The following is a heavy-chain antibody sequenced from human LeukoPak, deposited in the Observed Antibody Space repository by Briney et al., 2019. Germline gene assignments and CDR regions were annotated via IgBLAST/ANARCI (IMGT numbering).Heavy chain of an antibody. CDR2: INHSGST. D-gene: IGHD1-7*01. V-gene: IGHV4-34*01. CDR3: ARGLNWNYNY. Sequence: PSETLSLTCAVYGGSFSGYYWSWIRQPPEKGLEWIGEINHSGSTNYNPSLKSRVTISVDTSKNQFSLKLSSVTAADTAVYYCARGLNWNYNYWGQGTLVTVSS. CDR1: GGSFSGYY. J-gene: IGHJ4*02.